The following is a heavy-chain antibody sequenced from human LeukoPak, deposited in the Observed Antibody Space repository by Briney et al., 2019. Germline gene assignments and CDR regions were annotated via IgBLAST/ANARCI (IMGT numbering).Heavy chain of an antibody. Sequence: PGGSLRLSCAASGFTFSSYGMHWVRQAPGKGLEWVAVISYDGSNKYYADSVKGRFTISRDNSKNTLYLQMNSLRAEDTAVYYCARPFLSSSWYGSDAFDIWGQGTMVTVSS. CDR2: ISYDGSNK. D-gene: IGHD6-13*01. J-gene: IGHJ3*02. V-gene: IGHV3-30*19. CDR3: ARPFLSSSWYGSDAFDI. CDR1: GFTFSSYG.